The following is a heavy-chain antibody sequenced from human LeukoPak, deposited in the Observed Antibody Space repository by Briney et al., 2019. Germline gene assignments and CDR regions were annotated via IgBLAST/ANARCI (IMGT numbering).Heavy chain of an antibody. J-gene: IGHJ4*02. CDR1: GFTFSSYA. V-gene: IGHV3-30*04. CDR2: ISYDGSNK. CDR3: ARDHDYSGRKGGCFDY. D-gene: IGHD2-21*01. Sequence: GGSLRLSCAASGFTFSSYAMHWVRQAPGKGLEWVAVISYDGSNKYYADSVKGRFTISGDNSKNTLYLQMNSLRAEDTAVYYCARDHDYSGRKGGCFDYWGQGTLVTVSS.